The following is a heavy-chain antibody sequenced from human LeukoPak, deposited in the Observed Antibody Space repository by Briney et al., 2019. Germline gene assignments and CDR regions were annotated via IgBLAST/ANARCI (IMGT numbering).Heavy chain of an antibody. J-gene: IGHJ4*02. CDR1: GFTFSSYA. V-gene: IGHV3-30*04. CDR3: ARDSGFSGTQRGEY. CDR2: ISYDGSNK. D-gene: IGHD3/OR15-3a*01. Sequence: GGSLRLSCAASGFTFSSYAMHWVLQVPGKGLEWVAVISYDGSNKYYADSVKGRFTISRDNSKNTLYLQMNSLRAEDTAVYYCARDSGFSGTQRGEYWGQGTLVTVSS.